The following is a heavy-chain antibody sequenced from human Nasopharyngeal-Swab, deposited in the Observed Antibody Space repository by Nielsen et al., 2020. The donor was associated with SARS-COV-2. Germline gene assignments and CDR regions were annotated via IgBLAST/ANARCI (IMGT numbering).Heavy chain of an antibody. CDR2: IKQDGSET. Sequence: GSLRLSCAASGFSFSSYWMSWVRQAPRKGLEWVANIKQDGSETYYGDSVKGRFTISRDNAKNSVYLQMNSLRAEDTAVYFCWRMTAYGKDVWGHGTTVNVYS. V-gene: IGHV3-7*03. D-gene: IGHD2-8*01. J-gene: IGHJ6*02. CDR1: GFSFSSYW. CDR3: WRMTAYGKDV.